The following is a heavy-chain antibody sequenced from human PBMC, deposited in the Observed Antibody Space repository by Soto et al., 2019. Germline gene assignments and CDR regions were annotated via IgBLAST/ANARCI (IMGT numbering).Heavy chain of an antibody. CDR2: IYWNDDK. D-gene: IGHD3-22*01. J-gene: IGHJ5*02. CDR3: AHGGDYYDSSGYYLPWFDP. V-gene: IGHV2-5*01. CDR1: GFSLSTSGVG. Sequence: SGPTLVNPTQTLTLTCTFSGFSLSTSGVGVGWIRQPPGKALEWLALIYWNDDKRYSPPLKSRLTITKDTSKNQVVLTMTNMDPVDTATYYCAHGGDYYDSSGYYLPWFDPWGQGTLVTVSS.